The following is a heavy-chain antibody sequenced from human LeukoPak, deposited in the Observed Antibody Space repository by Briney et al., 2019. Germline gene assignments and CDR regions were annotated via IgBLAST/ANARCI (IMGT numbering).Heavy chain of an antibody. CDR2: ISSSSSYI. CDR1: GFTFSSYS. CDR3: ARGQLYYDSSGFDY. Sequence: GGSLRLSCAASGFTFSSYSMNWVRQAPGKGLEWVSSISSSSSYIYYVDSVKGRFTISRDNAKKSVYLQMNSLRAEDTAVYYCARGQLYYDSSGFDYWGQGTLVTVSS. D-gene: IGHD3-22*01. V-gene: IGHV3-21*01. J-gene: IGHJ4*02.